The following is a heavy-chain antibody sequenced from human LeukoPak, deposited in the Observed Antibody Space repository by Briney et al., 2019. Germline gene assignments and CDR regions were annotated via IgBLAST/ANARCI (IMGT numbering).Heavy chain of an antibody. CDR1: GYTFTVKF. J-gene: IGHJ4*02. CDR3: ARSVKVYYDSSGYYYFDY. CDR2: IEPNSGGA. Sequence: ASVKVSCKTSGYTFTVKFLHWLRQAPGQGLEWMGGIEPNSGGAVYGQKFLGRVTMTRDTSISTAYMELSRLRSDDTAVYYCARSVKVYYDSSGYYYFDYWGQGTLVTVSS. D-gene: IGHD3-22*01. V-gene: IGHV1-2*02.